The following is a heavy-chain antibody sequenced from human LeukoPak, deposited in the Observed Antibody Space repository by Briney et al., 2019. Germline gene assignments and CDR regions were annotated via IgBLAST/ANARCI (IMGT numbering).Heavy chain of an antibody. CDR3: AIAVDYGDAFDI. D-gene: IGHD4-17*01. J-gene: IGHJ3*02. CDR2: INHSGST. V-gene: IGHV4-34*01. CDR1: DGSFSSYY. Sequence: PSETLSLTCGVYDGSFSSYYWSWIRQPPGKGLDWIGEINHSGSTNYNPSLKSRLTISLDTSKNQFSLKLSSVTAAHTAVYYCAIAVDYGDAFDIWGQGRMVTVSS.